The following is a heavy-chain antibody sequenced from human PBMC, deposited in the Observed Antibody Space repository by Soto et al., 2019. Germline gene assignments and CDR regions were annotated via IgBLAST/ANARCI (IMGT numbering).Heavy chain of an antibody. Sequence: EVQLVESGGGLVQPGGSLKLSCAASGFTFSGSAMHWVRQASGKGLEWVGRIRSKANGYATAYAASVKGRFTISRDDSKNTAYLQMNSLKTEDTAVYYCTRLEGGDYWGQGTLVTVSS. J-gene: IGHJ4*02. D-gene: IGHD3-16*01. CDR1: GFTFSGSA. CDR2: IRSKANGYAT. V-gene: IGHV3-73*01. CDR3: TRLEGGDY.